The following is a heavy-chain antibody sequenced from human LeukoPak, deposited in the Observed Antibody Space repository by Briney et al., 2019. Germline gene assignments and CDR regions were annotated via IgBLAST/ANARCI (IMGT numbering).Heavy chain of an antibody. J-gene: IGHJ6*02. CDR2: ISYDGSDK. D-gene: IGHD1-14*01. Sequence: SLRLSCAASGFIFSSYGMHWARQAPGKGLEWVAVISYDGSDKYYADSVKGRFTISRDNSKNTLYLQMNSLRAEDTAVYYCAQDRDTNRLHYYHGMDVWGQGTTVTVSS. CDR3: AQDRDTNRLHYYHGMDV. V-gene: IGHV3-30*18. CDR1: GFIFSSYG.